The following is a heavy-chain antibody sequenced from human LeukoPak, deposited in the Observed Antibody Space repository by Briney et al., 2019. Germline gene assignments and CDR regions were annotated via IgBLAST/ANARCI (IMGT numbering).Heavy chain of an antibody. Sequence: GGSLRLSCAASGFTFSSYAMSWVRQAPGKGLEWVSAISGSGGSTYYADSVKGRFTISRDNSKNTRYLQMNSLRAEDTAVYYCAKNREYSSSWGGFDYWGQGTLVTVSS. CDR3: AKNREYSSSWGGFDY. CDR2: ISGSGGST. CDR1: GFTFSSYA. D-gene: IGHD6-6*01. V-gene: IGHV3-23*01. J-gene: IGHJ4*02.